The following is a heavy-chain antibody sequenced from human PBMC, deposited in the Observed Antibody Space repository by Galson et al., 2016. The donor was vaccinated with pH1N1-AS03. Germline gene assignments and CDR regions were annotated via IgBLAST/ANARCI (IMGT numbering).Heavy chain of an antibody. D-gene: IGHD7-27*01. J-gene: IGHJ4*02. CDR2: IRQDGSEK. Sequence: SLRLSCAASGFSYSASWMSWVRQAPGKGLEWVANIRQDGSEKYYVDSVEGRFTITRDNAKSTLYLQMNSLTDYDAAVYYCVRDYWGSWIWGQGTLVTVSS. V-gene: IGHV3-7*01. CDR3: VRDYWGSWI. CDR1: GFSYSASW.